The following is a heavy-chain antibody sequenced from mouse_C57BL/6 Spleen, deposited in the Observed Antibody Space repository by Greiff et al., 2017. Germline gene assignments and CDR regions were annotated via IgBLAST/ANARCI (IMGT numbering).Heavy chain of an antibody. V-gene: IGHV1-55*01. CDR2: IYPGSGST. CDR3: ARSLDGYYGGFAY. CDR1: GYTFTSYW. D-gene: IGHD2-3*01. J-gene: IGHJ3*01. Sequence: QVQLQQPGAELVKPGASVKMSCKASGYTFTSYWITWVKQRPGQGLEWIGDIYPGSGSTNYNEKFKSKATLTVDTSSSTAYMQLSSLTSEDSAVYYCARSLDGYYGGFAYWGQGTLVTVSA.